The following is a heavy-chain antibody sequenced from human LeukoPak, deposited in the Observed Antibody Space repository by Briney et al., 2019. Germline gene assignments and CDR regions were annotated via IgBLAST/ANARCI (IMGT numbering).Heavy chain of an antibody. CDR2: IYYSGST. Sequence: SETLSLTCGVSGGSISSSNYYWGWIRQPPGKGLEWIGSIYYSGSTYYNPSLKSRVTISVDTSKNQFSLKLSSVTAADTAVYYCARRPTIFDYWGQGTLVTVSS. D-gene: IGHD5-24*01. V-gene: IGHV4-39*01. CDR1: GGSISSSNYY. CDR3: ARRPTIFDY. J-gene: IGHJ4*02.